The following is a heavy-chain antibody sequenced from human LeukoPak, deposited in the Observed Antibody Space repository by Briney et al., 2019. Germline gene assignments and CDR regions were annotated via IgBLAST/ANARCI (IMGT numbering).Heavy chain of an antibody. J-gene: IGHJ5*02. V-gene: IGHV4-39*07. Sequence: SETLSLTCSVSGGSISSSSYSWGWVRQPPGKGLEWIGNIYYSGRTYQKTSLKSRVTISIDTSKNQFSLRLTSVTAADTAFYYCARGSNSNLWYGWFDPWGQGTLVTVSS. CDR2: IYYSGRT. CDR3: ARGSNSNLWYGWFDP. D-gene: IGHD1-7*01. CDR1: GGSISSSSYS.